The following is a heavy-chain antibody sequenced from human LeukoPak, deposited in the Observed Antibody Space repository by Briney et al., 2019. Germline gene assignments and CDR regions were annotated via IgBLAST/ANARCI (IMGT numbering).Heavy chain of an antibody. CDR3: ARALTITIFGVVHYYYYGMDV. CDR2: INTNTGNP. Sequence: ASVKVSCMASGYTFTSYAMNWVRQAPGQGLEWMGWINTNTGNPTYAQGFTGRFVFSLDTSVSTAYLQISSLKAEDTAVYYCARALTITIFGVVHYYYYGMDVWGQGTTVTVSS. V-gene: IGHV7-4-1*02. J-gene: IGHJ6*02. D-gene: IGHD3-3*01. CDR1: GYTFTSYA.